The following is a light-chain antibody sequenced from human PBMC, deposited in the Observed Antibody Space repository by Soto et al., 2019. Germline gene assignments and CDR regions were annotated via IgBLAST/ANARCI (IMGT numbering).Light chain of an antibody. Sequence: QSVLTQPPSVSGAPGQRVTISCTGSSSNIGAGYDVHWYQQLPGTAPKLLIYGNSNRPSGVPDRFSGSKSGTSASLAITGLRAEDEANYCCQSYDSSLSVVFGGGTKLTVL. J-gene: IGLJ2*01. CDR2: GNS. V-gene: IGLV1-40*01. CDR3: QSYDSSLSVV. CDR1: SSNIGAGYD.